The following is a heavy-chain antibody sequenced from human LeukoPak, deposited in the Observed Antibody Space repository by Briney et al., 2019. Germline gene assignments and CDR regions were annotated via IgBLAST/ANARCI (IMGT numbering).Heavy chain of an antibody. CDR2: FDPEEGET. Sequence: ASVKVSCKVSGYTLTELSMHWVRQAPGKGREWMGGFDPEEGETIYAQKFQGRVTMTEDTSTDTAYMELSSLTSEEPAVNYCANKHQPDSNYYGMDVWGQGTTVTVSS. D-gene: IGHD1-14*01. CDR3: ANKHQPDSNYYGMDV. J-gene: IGHJ6*02. V-gene: IGHV1-24*01. CDR1: GYTLTELS.